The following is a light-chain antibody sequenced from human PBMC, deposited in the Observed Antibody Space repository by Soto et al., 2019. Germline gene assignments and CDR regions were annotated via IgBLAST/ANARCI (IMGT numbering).Light chain of an antibody. CDR3: SSYAGRSSLPYV. CDR1: SSDVGSYNL. J-gene: IGLJ1*01. Sequence: QSALTQHASVSGSPEQSITISCTGTSSDVGSYNLVSWYQQYPGKAPKLIIYEGSERPSGVSNRFSGSKSGNTASLTISGIQAEDEADYYFSSYAGRSSLPYVCGNPTKAT. CDR2: EGS. V-gene: IGLV2-23*01.